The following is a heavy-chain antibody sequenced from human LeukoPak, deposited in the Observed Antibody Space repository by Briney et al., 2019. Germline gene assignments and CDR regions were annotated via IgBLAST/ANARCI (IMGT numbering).Heavy chain of an antibody. V-gene: IGHV3-23*01. D-gene: IGHD1-1*01. CDR1: GVTLSNYA. CDR3: ARDQGSYTTYYYYGMDV. CDR2: ISSSGSGGNT. J-gene: IGHJ6*02. Sequence: PGGSLRLSCVASGVTLSNYAMSWARQAPGKGLEWVSGISSSGSGGNTYYADSVKGRFTISRDSSRNTLYLQMNSLRAEDTAVYYCARDQGSYTTYYYYGMDVWGQGTTVTVSS.